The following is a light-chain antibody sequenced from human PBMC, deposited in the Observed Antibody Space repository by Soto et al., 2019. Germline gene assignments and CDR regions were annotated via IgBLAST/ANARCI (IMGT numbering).Light chain of an antibody. CDR2: DNI. J-gene: IGLJ2*01. Sequence: QAVVTQPPSVSGAPGQRVTISCTGSSSNIGAGYDVHWYQQLPGTAPKLLIYDNINRPSGVPDRFSGSKSGTSASLAITGLQAEDEADYYCQSYDSSLSGVLFGGGTKLTVL. CDR1: SSNIGAGYD. V-gene: IGLV1-40*01. CDR3: QSYDSSLSGVL.